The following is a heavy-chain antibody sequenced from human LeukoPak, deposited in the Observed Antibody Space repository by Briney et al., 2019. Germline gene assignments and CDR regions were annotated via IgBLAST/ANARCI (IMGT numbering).Heavy chain of an antibody. CDR3: ARDPNSLVGATRGWFDP. D-gene: IGHD1-26*01. Sequence: PGGSLRLSCAASGFTFSSYSMNWVRQAPGKGLEWVSYISSSSSTIYYADSVKGRFTISRDNAKNSLYLQMNGLRAEDTAVYYCARDPNSLVGATRGWFDPWGQGTLVTVSS. V-gene: IGHV3-48*01. J-gene: IGHJ5*02. CDR2: ISSSSSTI. CDR1: GFTFSSYS.